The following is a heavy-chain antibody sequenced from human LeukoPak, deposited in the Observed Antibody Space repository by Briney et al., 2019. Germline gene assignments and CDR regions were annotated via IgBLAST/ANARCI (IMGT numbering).Heavy chain of an antibody. CDR1: GFTFSSYA. CDR3: AKDTPSIVGATGNY. CDR2: ISGSGGST. Sequence: PXGSLRLSCAASGFTFSSYAMSWVRQAPGKGLEWVSAISGSGGSTYYADSVKGRFTISRDNAKNTLYLQMNSLRAEDTAVYYCAKDTPSIVGATGNYWGQGTLVTVSS. D-gene: IGHD1-26*01. J-gene: IGHJ4*02. V-gene: IGHV3-23*01.